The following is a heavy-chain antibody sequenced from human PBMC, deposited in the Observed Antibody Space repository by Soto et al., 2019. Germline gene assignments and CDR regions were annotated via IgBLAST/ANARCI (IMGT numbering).Heavy chain of an antibody. D-gene: IGHD1-1*01. J-gene: IGHJ4*02. CDR3: AKCINWPFFFDY. Sequence: PGGSLRLSCAASGFTSHSYGMSWVRQAPGKGLEWVSSITGGGGVTYSEDSVKGRFTISRDNSKNTLYLQMNSLRAEETAVYYCAKCINWPFFFDYWGQGILVTVSS. V-gene: IGHV3-23*01. CDR2: ITGGGGVT. CDR1: GFTSHSYG.